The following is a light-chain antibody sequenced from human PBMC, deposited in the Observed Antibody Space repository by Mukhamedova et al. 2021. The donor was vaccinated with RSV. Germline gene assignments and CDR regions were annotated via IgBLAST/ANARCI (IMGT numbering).Light chain of an antibody. CDR1: SSDVGSYNL. V-gene: IGLV2-23*01. Sequence: SITISCTGTSSDVGSYNLVSWYQQHPGKAPKLMIYEGSKRPSGVSNRFSGSKSGNTASLTISGLQAEDAADYYCCSYAGSSTVV. CDR3: CSYAGSSTVV. J-gene: IGLJ2*01. CDR2: EGS.